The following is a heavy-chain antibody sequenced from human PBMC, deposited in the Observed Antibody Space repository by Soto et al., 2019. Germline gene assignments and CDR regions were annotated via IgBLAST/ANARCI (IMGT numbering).Heavy chain of an antibody. J-gene: IGHJ4*02. Sequence: EVQLVESGGGLVQPGGSLRLSCAASGFTFSSYSMNWVRQAPGKGLEWVSYISSSSSTIYYADSVKGRFTISRHNATNSLLHQMNSLLAEDTAVYYCAMRGVCSGGSCNFHYWGQGALVTVSS. D-gene: IGHD2-15*01. CDR2: ISSSSSTI. CDR1: GFTFSSYS. V-gene: IGHV3-48*01. CDR3: AMRGVCSGGSCNFHY.